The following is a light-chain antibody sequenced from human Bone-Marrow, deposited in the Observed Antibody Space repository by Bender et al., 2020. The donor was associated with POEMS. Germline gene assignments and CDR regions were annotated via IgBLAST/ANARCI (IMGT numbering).Light chain of an antibody. CDR2: DVT. CDR1: SSDVGGYDY. CDR3: SSYTRSSTLVV. J-gene: IGLJ2*01. V-gene: IGLV2-14*03. Sequence: ALTQAASVSGSPGQSITISCTGTSSDVGGYDYVSWYQHHPGTAPKLMIYDVTNRPSGVSDRFSGSKYGNTASLTISGLQTEDEAAYYCSSYTRSSTLVVFGGGTKLTVL.